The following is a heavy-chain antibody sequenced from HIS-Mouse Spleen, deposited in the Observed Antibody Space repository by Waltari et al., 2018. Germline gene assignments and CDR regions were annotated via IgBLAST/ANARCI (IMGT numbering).Heavy chain of an antibody. Sequence: QVQLQESGPGLVKPSETLSITCTVSGGSISSYYWSWIRQPAGKGLEWIGRIYTSGSTNYNPSLKSRVTMSVDTSKNQFSLKLSSVTAADTAVYYCAREIPYSSSWYDWYFDLWGRGTLVTVSS. CDR1: GGSISSYY. J-gene: IGHJ2*01. CDR3: AREIPYSSSWYDWYFDL. V-gene: IGHV4-4*07. CDR2: IYTSGST. D-gene: IGHD6-13*01.